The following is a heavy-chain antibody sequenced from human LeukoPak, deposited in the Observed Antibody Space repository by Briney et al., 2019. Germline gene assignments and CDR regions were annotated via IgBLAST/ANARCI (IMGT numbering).Heavy chain of an antibody. CDR3: ARDFPTGSGWYWPLSAGDY. CDR1: GFTFSSYS. CDR2: ISSSSSYI. D-gene: IGHD6-19*01. J-gene: IGHJ4*02. Sequence: GGSLRLSCAASGFTFSSYSMNWVRQAPGKGLEWVSSISSSSSYIYYADSVKGRFTISRDNAKNSLYLQMNSLRAEDTAVYYCARDFPTGSGWYWPLSAGDYWGQGTLVTVSS. V-gene: IGHV3-21*01.